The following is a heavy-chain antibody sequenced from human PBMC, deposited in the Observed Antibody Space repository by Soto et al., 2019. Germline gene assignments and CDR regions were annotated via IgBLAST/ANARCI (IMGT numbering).Heavy chain of an antibody. V-gene: IGHV4-39*01. D-gene: IGHD6-19*01. CDR3: ARHGIVAGTFDY. Sequence: QLQLQESGPGLVKPSETLSLTCTVSGGSISSSSYYWGWIRQPPGKGLEWIGSIYYSGSTYYNPSLKSRVTISVDTSKNQFSLKLSSVTAADTAVYYCARHGIVAGTFDYWGQGTLVTVSS. CDR1: GGSISSSSYY. J-gene: IGHJ4*02. CDR2: IYYSGST.